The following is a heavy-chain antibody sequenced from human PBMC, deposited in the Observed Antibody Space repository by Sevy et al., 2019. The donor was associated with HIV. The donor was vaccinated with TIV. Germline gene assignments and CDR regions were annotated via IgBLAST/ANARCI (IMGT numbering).Heavy chain of an antibody. V-gene: IGHV3-7*01. CDR1: GFTFSSYW. Sequence: GGSLRLSCAASGFTFSSYWMSWVRQAPGKGLEWVANIKQDGSEKYYVDSVKGRFTISRDNAKNSLYLQMNSLRAEDTAVYYCARMHCSGGICYPYDAFDIWGQGTMVTVSS. CDR2: IKQDGSEK. CDR3: ARMHCSGGICYPYDAFDI. D-gene: IGHD2-15*01. J-gene: IGHJ3*02.